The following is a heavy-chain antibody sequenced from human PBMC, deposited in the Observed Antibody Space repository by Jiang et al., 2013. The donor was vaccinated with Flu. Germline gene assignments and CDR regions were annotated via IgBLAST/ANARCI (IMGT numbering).Heavy chain of an antibody. D-gene: IGHD1-1*01. V-gene: IGHV3-11*01. CDR1: GFAFSDYY. Sequence: LSCAASGFAFSDYYMSWIRQAPGKGLEWVSYISSSGSTIYYADSVKGRFTISRDNAKNSLYLQTNSLRAEDTAVYYCARGLEPKDYYYYYGMDVWGQGTTVTVSS. CDR2: ISSSGSTI. J-gene: IGHJ6*02. CDR3: ARGLEPKDYYYYYGMDV.